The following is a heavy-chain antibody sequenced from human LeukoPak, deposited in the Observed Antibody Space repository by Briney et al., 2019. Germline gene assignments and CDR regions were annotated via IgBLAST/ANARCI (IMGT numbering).Heavy chain of an antibody. V-gene: IGHV5-51*01. Sequence: GAAPEIPLYGLGSRFTSYWNGWGRPMPGKGVGGGVINNPGNCDTRYSPSLQGQVTIPADKSLSTASLQGSSLKASDTAMYYCARRPPSPIYTWNDPGNWFDPWGQGTLVTVSS. J-gene: IGHJ5*02. D-gene: IGHD1-1*01. CDR2: NNPGNCDT. CDR3: ARRPPSPIYTWNDPGNWFDP. CDR1: GSRFTSYW.